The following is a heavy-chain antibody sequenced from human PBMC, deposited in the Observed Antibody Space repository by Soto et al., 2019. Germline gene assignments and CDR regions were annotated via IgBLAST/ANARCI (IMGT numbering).Heavy chain of an antibody. CDR1: GFIFNNYW. J-gene: IGHJ5*02. CDR3: ATGAKSGSATRLYWFDP. V-gene: IGHV3-7*01. D-gene: IGHD3-10*01. CDR2: IKQDGSEK. Sequence: EVQLVESGGGLVQPGGSLRLSCAASGFIFNNYWMSWVRQAPGKGLEWVANIKQDGSEKYYVDSVKGRFTISRDNAKNSLFQQMNSLRAEDTAVYYCATGAKSGSATRLYWFDPWGQGTLVTVSS.